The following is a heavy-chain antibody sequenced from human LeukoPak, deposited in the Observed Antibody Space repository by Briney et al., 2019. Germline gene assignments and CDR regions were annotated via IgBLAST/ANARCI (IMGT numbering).Heavy chain of an antibody. CDR1: GFTFSSYG. J-gene: IGHJ6*02. CDR2: ISYDGSNK. Sequence: GGSLSLSCAASGFTFSSYGMHWVRQAPGKGLEWVAVISYDGSNKYYADSVKGRFTISRDNSKNTLYLQMNSLRAEGTAVYYCAKDSGSRYSSSWLALYYYYYGMDVWGQGTTVTVSS. V-gene: IGHV3-30*18. CDR3: AKDSGSRYSSSWLALYYYYYGMDV. D-gene: IGHD6-13*01.